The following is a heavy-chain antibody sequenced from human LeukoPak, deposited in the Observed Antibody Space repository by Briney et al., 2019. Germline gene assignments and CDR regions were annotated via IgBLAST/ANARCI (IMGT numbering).Heavy chain of an antibody. CDR1: GGSISSYY. D-gene: IGHD3-10*01. Sequence: SETLSLTCTVSGGSISSYYWSWIRQPAGKGLEWIGRIYTSGSTNYNPSLKSRVTMSVDTSKNQFSLKLSSVTAADTAVYYCVRTGYYGSGSYYITWGQGILVTVSS. CDR3: VRTGYYGSGSYYIT. J-gene: IGHJ5*02. CDR2: IYTSGST. V-gene: IGHV4-4*07.